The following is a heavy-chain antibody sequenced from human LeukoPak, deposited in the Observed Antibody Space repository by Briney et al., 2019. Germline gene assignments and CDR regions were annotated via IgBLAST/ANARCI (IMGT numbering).Heavy chain of an antibody. CDR2: ILYDGSNK. CDR3: AREGDRTSHSKNWFDP. Sequence: GGSLRLSCAASGFTFSSYAMHWVRQAPGKGLEWVAVILYDGSNKYYADSVKGRFTISRDNSKNTLYLQMNSLRAEDTAVYYCAREGDRTSHSKNWFDPWGQGALVTVSS. J-gene: IGHJ5*02. V-gene: IGHV3-30-3*01. D-gene: IGHD2-2*01. CDR1: GFTFSSYA.